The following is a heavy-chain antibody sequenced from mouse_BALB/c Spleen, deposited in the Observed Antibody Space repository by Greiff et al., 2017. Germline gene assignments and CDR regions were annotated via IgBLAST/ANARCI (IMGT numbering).Heavy chain of an antibody. J-gene: IGHJ2*01. D-gene: IGHD2-14*01. CDR2: ISSGGGST. Sequence: EVQLVESGGGLVKPGGSLKLSCAASGFAFSSYDMSWVRQTPEKSLEWVAYISSGGGSTYYPDTVKGRSTISRDNAKNTLYLQMSSLKSEDTAMYYCARHYRYYFDYWGQGTTLTVSS. CDR1: GFAFSSYD. V-gene: IGHV5-12-1*01. CDR3: ARHYRYYFDY.